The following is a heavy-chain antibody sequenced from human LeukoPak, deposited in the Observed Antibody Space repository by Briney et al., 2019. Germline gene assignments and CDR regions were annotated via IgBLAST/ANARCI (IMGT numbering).Heavy chain of an antibody. CDR3: ARAPSAQWLVPFVY. D-gene: IGHD6-19*01. CDR1: KYTLTELS. J-gene: IGHJ4*02. Sequence: ASVKVSCKVSKYTLTELSMHWVRQAPGKGLEWMGGFDPEHGKTVYAQTFQGRVTMTEDTSTGTAYMELRSLRSEDTAVYYCARAPSAQWLVPFVYWGQGTLVTVSS. V-gene: IGHV1-24*01. CDR2: FDPEHGKT.